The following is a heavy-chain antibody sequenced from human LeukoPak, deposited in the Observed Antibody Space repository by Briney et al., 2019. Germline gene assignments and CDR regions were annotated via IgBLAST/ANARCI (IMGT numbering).Heavy chain of an antibody. CDR2: IIPIFGTA. CDR3: SIAAAGSYYYYYMDV. V-gene: IGHV1-69*06. D-gene: IGHD6-13*01. CDR1: GGTFSSYA. J-gene: IGHJ6*03. Sequence: SVKVSCKASGGTFSSYAISWVRQAPGQGLEWMGGIIPIFGTANYAQKFQGRVTITADKSTSTAYMELSSLRSEDTAVYYCSIAAAGSYYYYYMDVWGKGTTVTVSS.